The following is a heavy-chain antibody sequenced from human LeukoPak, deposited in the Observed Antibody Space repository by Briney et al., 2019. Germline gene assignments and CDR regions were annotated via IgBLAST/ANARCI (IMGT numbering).Heavy chain of an antibody. V-gene: IGHV4-59*01. CDR2: IYYSGST. CDR3: GRSTSGYYLRFDY. Sequence: SETLSLTCTVSGGSISTYYWSWIRQPPGKGLEWIGYIYYSGSTNYNPSLKSRVTISVDTSKNQVSLKLTSVTAADTAVYYCGRSTSGYYLRFDYWGQGTLVTVSS. D-gene: IGHD3-22*01. J-gene: IGHJ4*02. CDR1: GGSISTYY.